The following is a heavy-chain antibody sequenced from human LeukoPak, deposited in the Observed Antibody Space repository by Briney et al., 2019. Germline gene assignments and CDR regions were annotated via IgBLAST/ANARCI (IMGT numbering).Heavy chain of an antibody. V-gene: IGHV3-30*18. CDR2: ISYDGSNK. CDR3: AKENWFDP. Sequence: GGSLRLSCAASGFTFSSYGMHWVRQAPGKGLEWVAVISYDGSNKYYADSVKGRFTISRDNSKNALYLQMNSLRAEDTAVYYCAKENWFDPWGQGTLVTVSS. CDR1: GFTFSSYG. J-gene: IGHJ5*02.